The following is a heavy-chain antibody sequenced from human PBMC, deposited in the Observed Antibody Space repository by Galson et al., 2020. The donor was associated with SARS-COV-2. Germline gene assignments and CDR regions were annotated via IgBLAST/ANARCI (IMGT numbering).Heavy chain of an antibody. CDR2: IRQDGSEQ. CDR3: AREDDSSGSLGDL. J-gene: IGHJ5*02. Sequence: TGGSLRLSCAASGFTFTSHWMHWVRQAPGKGLEWVANIRQDGSEQFYVDSVKGRFTISRDNAKKSLFLQMNSLRAEDTAVYYCAREDDSSGSLGDLWGQGTLVT. D-gene: IGHD3-22*01. CDR1: GFTFTSHW. V-gene: IGHV3-7*01.